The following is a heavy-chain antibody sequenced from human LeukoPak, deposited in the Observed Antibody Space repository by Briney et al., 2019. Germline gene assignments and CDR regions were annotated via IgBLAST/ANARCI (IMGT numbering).Heavy chain of an antibody. CDR2: INHSGST. CDR3: ARSIPTVTNY. Sequence: PSETLSLTCAVYGGSFSGYYWSWIRQPPGKGLEWIGEINHSGSTNYNPSLKSRVTISVDTSKNQFSLKLSSVTAADTAVYYCARSIPTVTNYWGQGTLVTVSS. D-gene: IGHD4-17*01. J-gene: IGHJ4*02. CDR1: GGSFSGYY. V-gene: IGHV4-34*01.